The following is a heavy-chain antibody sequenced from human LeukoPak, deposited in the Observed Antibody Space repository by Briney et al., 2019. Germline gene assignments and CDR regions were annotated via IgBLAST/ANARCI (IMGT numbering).Heavy chain of an antibody. CDR1: GGSISSGGYY. CDR3: ARGEVVPAAYLDY. J-gene: IGHJ4*02. Sequence: PSETLSLTCTVSGGSISSGGYYWSWIRQHPGKGLEWIGYIYYSGSTYYNPSLKSRVTISVDTSKNQFSLKLSSVTAADTAVYYCARGEVVPAAYLDYWGQGILVTVSS. CDR2: IYYSGST. D-gene: IGHD2-2*01. V-gene: IGHV4-31*03.